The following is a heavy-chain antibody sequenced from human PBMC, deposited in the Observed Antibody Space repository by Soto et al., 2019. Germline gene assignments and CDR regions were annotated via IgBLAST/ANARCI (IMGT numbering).Heavy chain of an antibody. V-gene: IGHV4-61*08. Sequence: PSETLSLTCTVSGGSISSGGYYWSWIRQHPGKGLEWIGYIYYSGSTNYNPSLKSRVTISVDTSKNQFSLKLSSVTAADTAVYYCARSATVTIDYWGQGTLVTVSS. D-gene: IGHD4-17*01. CDR2: IYYSGST. CDR1: GGSISSGGYY. J-gene: IGHJ4*02. CDR3: ARSATVTIDY.